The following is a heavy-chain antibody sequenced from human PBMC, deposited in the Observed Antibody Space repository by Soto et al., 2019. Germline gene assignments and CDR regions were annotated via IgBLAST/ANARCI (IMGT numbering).Heavy chain of an antibody. D-gene: IGHD6-19*01. CDR2: INSDGSST. CDR3: ASAGIAVR. V-gene: IGHV3-74*01. J-gene: IGHJ4*02. CDR1: GFTFSNNW. Sequence: EVQLVESGGGLVQPGGSLRLSCAASGFTFSNNWMHWVRQAPGKGPVWVSRINSDGSSTYYADSVKGRFTISRDNAKNTWHLQMNSLRANEPAVYYCASAGIAVRWGPGTLVTVSS.